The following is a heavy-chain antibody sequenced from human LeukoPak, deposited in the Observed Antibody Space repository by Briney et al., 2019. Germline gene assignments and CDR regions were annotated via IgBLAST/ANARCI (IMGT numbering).Heavy chain of an antibody. CDR3: EKAQRGYCTNGVCSPFDY. Sequence: GRSLRLSCAASGFTFDDYAMHWVRQAPGKGLEWVSGISWNSGSIGYADSVKGRFTISRDNATNSLYLKMNSLRAEDTALYYCEKAQRGYCTNGVCSPFDYWGQGTLVTVSS. CDR2: ISWNSGSI. D-gene: IGHD2-8*01. J-gene: IGHJ4*02. CDR1: GFTFDDYA. V-gene: IGHV3-9*01.